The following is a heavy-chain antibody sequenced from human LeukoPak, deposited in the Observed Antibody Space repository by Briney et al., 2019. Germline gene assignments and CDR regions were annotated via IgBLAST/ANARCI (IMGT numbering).Heavy chain of an antibody. D-gene: IGHD6-25*01. CDR1: GFTFNNYA. V-gene: IGHV3-23*01. CDR3: AKSSTSQRGYYVLDV. Sequence: GGSLRLSCAASGFTFNNYAMSWVRQAPGKGLEWVSFITDSGGSTYYADSVKGRFTISRDSSKNTLSLQMNSLRAEDTGVYYCAKSSTSQRGYYVLDVWGQGTTVTVSS. J-gene: IGHJ6*02. CDR2: ITDSGGST.